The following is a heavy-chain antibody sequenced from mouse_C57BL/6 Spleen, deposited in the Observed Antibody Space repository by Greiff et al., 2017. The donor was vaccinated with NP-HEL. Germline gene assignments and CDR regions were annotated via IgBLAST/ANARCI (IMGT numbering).Heavy chain of an antibody. CDR1: GFTFSDYG. D-gene: IGHD4-1*01. V-gene: IGHV5-17*01. CDR2: ISSGSSTI. J-gene: IGHJ3*01. Sequence: EVMLVESGGGLVKPGGSLKLSCAASGFTFSDYGMHWVRQAPEKGLEWVAYISSGSSTIYYADTVKGRFTISRDNAKNTLFLQMTSLRSEDTAMYYCARSELTGSWFAYWGQGTLVTVSA. CDR3: ARSELTGSWFAY.